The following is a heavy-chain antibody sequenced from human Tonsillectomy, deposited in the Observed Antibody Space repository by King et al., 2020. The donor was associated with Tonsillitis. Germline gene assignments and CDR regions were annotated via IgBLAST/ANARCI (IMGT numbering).Heavy chain of an antibody. V-gene: IGHV5-10-1*03. CDR1: GYSFTKYY. D-gene: IGHD3-22*01. Sequence: VQLVESGAMVKKPGESLRISCMGSGYSFTKYYITWVRQMPGKGLEWMGRINPTDSYSSYNPSFEGHVTVSADNSITTAYLQWSSLKASDTAMYYCARFNPPSYYFDSAGYYDYWGQGTLVTVSS. CDR3: ARFNPPSYYFDSAGYYDY. J-gene: IGHJ4*02. CDR2: INPTDSYS.